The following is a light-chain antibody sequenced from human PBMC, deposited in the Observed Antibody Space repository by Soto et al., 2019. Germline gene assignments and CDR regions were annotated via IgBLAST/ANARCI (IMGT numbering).Light chain of an antibody. J-gene: IGLJ2*01. CDR3: QTWGTGIQV. CDR1: SGHSSYA. Sequence: QSVLTQSPSASASLGASVKLTCTLSSGHSSYAIAWHQQQPEKGPRYLMKLYSDGSHSKGDGIPDRFSGSSSGAERYLTISSLQSEDEADYYCQTWGTGIQVFGGGTKLTFL. CDR2: LYSDGSH. V-gene: IGLV4-69*01.